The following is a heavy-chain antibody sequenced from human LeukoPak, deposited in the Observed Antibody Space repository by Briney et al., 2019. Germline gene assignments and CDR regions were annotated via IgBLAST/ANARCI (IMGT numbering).Heavy chain of an antibody. CDR1: GGSISSYY. V-gene: IGHV4-59*01. CDR3: ARGQLGDFDY. Sequence: SETLSLTCTVSGGSISSYYWSWIRQPPGKRLEWIGYVYYSGSTNYNPSLKSRATISVDMSKNQFSLKLSSVTAADTAVYYCARGQLGDFDYWGQGTLVTVSS. CDR2: VYYSGST. J-gene: IGHJ4*02. D-gene: IGHD6-13*01.